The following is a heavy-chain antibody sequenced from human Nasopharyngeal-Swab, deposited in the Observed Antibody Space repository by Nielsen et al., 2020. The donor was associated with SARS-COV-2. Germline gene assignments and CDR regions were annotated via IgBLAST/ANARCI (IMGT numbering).Heavy chain of an antibody. CDR1: GGSISSGSYY. J-gene: IGHJ4*02. CDR3: ARRGIAVAGSFDY. D-gene: IGHD6-19*01. CDR2: IYYSGST. V-gene: IGHV4-39*01. Sequence: SETLSLTCTVSGGSISSGSYYWSWIRQPAGKGLEWIGSIYYSGSTYYNPSLKSRVTISVDTSKNQFSLKLSSVTAADTAVYYCARRGIAVAGSFDYWGQGTLVTVSS.